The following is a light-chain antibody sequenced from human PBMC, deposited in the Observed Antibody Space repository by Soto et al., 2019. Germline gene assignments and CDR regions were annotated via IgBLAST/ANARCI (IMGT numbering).Light chain of an antibody. CDR1: QSVSSY. J-gene: IGKJ3*01. V-gene: IGKV3-11*01. Sequence: VLTQSPATLSLSPGERATLSCRASQSVSSYLAWYQQKPGQAPRLLIYDASNRATGIPARFSGSGSGTDFTLTISSLEPEDFAVYYCQQRSNWPITFGPGTKVDIK. CDR3: QQRSNWPIT. CDR2: DAS.